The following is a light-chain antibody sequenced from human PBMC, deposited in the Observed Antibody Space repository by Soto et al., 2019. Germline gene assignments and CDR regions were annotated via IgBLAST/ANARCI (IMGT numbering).Light chain of an antibody. Sequence: EIVLTQSPGTLSLSPGERATLSCRASQSVSSSYLAWYQQKPGQAPRLLIYGASSRATGIPDRFSGSGYGTYFTLTISILYPEDSALYYCQQYGSSPGTFGQGTKLEIK. CDR1: QSVSSSY. CDR3: QQYGSSPGT. V-gene: IGKV3-20*01. CDR2: GAS. J-gene: IGKJ2*01.